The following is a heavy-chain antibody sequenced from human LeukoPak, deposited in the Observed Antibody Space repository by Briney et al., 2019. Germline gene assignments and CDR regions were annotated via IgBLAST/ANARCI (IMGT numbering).Heavy chain of an antibody. Sequence: GGSLRLSCEASGFTFSDYYMSWVRQAPGKGLEWVSYISGSSSFTIYADSVKGRFTISRDNAKNSLYLQMNSLRAEDTAVYYCARVTLYGESALDYWGQGALVTVSS. CDR3: ARVTLYGESALDY. V-gene: IGHV3-11*06. D-gene: IGHD4-17*01. J-gene: IGHJ4*02. CDR2: ISGSSSFT. CDR1: GFTFSDYY.